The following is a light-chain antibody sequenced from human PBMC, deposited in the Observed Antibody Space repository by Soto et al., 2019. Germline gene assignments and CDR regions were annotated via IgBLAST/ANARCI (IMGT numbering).Light chain of an antibody. Sequence: EIVMTQSPATLSVSPGARATLSCRASQNIDNKLVWYQQKPGQVPRLLIYDASPRATGIPARFSGSGSGTEFTLTISSLQSEDFAFYYCQQFHYWWTFGQGTKVDIK. J-gene: IGKJ1*01. CDR1: QNIDNK. CDR3: QQFHYWWT. V-gene: IGKV3-15*01. CDR2: DAS.